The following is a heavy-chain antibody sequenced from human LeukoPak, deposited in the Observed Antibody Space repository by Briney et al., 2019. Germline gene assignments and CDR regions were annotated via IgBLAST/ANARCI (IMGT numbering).Heavy chain of an antibody. CDR3: ARQHDYADY. CDR1: GFTFSSYW. CDR2: IQQHGSEK. V-gene: IGHV3-7*01. J-gene: IGHJ4*02. D-gene: IGHD2-21*01. Sequence: GGSLRLSCAASGFTFSSYWMSWVRQAPGKGLGWVANIQQHGSEKFYVDSVKGRFTISRDDASNSLYLQMNSLRAEDTAVYYCARQHDYADYWGQGTLVTVSS.